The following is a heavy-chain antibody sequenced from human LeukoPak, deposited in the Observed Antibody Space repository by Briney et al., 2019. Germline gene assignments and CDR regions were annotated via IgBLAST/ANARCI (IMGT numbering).Heavy chain of an antibody. CDR2: ISSSSSYI. Sequence: GGSLRLSCAASGFTFSSYSMNWVRQAPGKGLEWVSFISSSSSYIYFADSIKGRFTISRDNAKRSLYLQMNSLRAEDTAVYYCARGEWSSSPFDYWGQGILVTVSS. D-gene: IGHD6-6*01. J-gene: IGHJ4*02. CDR3: ARGEWSSSPFDY. CDR1: GFTFSSYS. V-gene: IGHV3-21*01.